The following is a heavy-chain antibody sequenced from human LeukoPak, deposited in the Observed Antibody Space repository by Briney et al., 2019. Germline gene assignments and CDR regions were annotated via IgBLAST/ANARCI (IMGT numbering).Heavy chain of an antibody. CDR3: ARDYGMGIQLWLFDY. V-gene: IGHV1-2*02. CDR1: GYTFTGYY. D-gene: IGHD5-18*01. CDR2: INPNSGGT. J-gene: IGHJ4*02. Sequence: GASVKVSCKASGYTFTGYYTHWVRQAPGQGLEWMGWINPNSGGTNYAQKFQGRVTMTRDTSISTAYMELSRLRSDDTAVYYCARDYGMGIQLWLFDYWGQGTLVTVSS.